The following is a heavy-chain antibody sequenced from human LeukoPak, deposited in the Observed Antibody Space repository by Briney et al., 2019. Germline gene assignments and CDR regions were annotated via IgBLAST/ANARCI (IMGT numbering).Heavy chain of an antibody. CDR3: ARVGWGCVAGSSADY. J-gene: IGHJ4*02. CDR2: ISPDKANT. CDR1: GYSFSSYG. Sequence: ASVKVSCKASGYSFSSYGFTWVRQAPGQGLEWMGWISPDKANTNYAQKLQGRVTMTTDTSTTTAYMELRSLKSDDTAVYYCARVGWGCVAGSSADYWGQGTLVSVSS. D-gene: IGHD3-10*01. V-gene: IGHV1-18*04.